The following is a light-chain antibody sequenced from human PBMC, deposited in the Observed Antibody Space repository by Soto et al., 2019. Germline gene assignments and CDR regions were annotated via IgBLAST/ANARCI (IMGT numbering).Light chain of an antibody. CDR3: SSYTSSSPRV. CDR2: EVS. CDR1: SSDVGGYNY. V-gene: IGLV2-14*01. Sequence: QSALTQPASVSGSPGQSITISCTGTSSDVGGYNYVSWYQQHPGKAPKLMIYEVSNRPSGVSNRFSGSKSGNTASLTISGLEAEDADDYYCSSYTSSSPRVFGAGTKLTVL. J-gene: IGLJ3*02.